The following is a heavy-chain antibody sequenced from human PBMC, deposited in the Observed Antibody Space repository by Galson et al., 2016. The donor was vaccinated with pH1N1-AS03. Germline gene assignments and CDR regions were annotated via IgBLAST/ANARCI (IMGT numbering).Heavy chain of an antibody. CDR1: GDSVLSDSAA. CDR3: ARSGYYGDTGKIVR. Sequence: CAISGDSVLSDSAAWNWVRQSPSRGLEWLGRTYLRSTWYHDYAESMKSRIIINADTSKNQFSLRLSSVTAADTAVYFCARSGYYGDTGKIVRWGQGTLVIVSS. CDR2: TYLRSTWYH. V-gene: IGHV6-1*01. D-gene: IGHD3-3*01. J-gene: IGHJ4*02.